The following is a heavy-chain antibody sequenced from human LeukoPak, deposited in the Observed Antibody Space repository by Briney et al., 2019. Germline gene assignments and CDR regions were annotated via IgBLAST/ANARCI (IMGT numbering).Heavy chain of an antibody. CDR2: ISSSSSYI. CDR1: GFTFCSYS. D-gene: IGHD3-3*01. CDR3: ARARLDFWSGEAFDI. J-gene: IGHJ3*02. V-gene: IGHV3-21*01. Sequence: KPGGSLRVSCAASGFTFCSYSMNWVRQAPGKGLEWVSSISSSSSYIYYADSVKGRFTISRDNAKNSLYLQMNSLRAEDTAVYYCARARLDFWSGEAFDIWGQGTMVTVSS.